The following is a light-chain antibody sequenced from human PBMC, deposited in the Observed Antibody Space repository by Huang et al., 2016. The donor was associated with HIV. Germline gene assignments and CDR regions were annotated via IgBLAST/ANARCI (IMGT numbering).Light chain of an antibody. CDR2: DAS. CDR1: QYISNN. J-gene: IGKJ2*01. CDR3: QQYNNWPPEVT. V-gene: IGKV3-15*01. Sequence: EIVLTQSPATLSVSPGERVTLSCRASQYISNNLAWYQQIPGQAPSLLMYDASTRATGFPARFSGSGSGTEFTLTISSLQSEDVALYYCQQYNNWPPEVTFGQGTKLEIK.